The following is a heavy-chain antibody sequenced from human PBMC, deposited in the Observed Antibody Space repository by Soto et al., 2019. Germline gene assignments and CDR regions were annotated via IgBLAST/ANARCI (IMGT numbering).Heavy chain of an antibody. CDR2: ISTGGAYM. D-gene: IGHD2-21*01. CDR3: ARDIASPGGDYFDS. Sequence: EVQLVESGGGLVKGGGSLRLFCTASGFTFRNYNMNWVRQAPGKGLEWVSSISTGGAYMFYADSVKGRFTISRDNAQNSLFLQIDSPRAEDTAVYYCARDIASPGGDYFDSWGQGTLVTVSS. V-gene: IGHV3-21*06. CDR1: GFTFRNYN. J-gene: IGHJ4*02.